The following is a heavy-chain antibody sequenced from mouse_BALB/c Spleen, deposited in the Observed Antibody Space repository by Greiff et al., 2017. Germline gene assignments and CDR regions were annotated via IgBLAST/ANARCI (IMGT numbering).Heavy chain of an antibody. V-gene: IGHV5-17*02. CDR3: AREGAFYAMDY. CDR1: GFTFSSFG. Sequence: VHLVESGGGLVQPGGSRKLSCAASGFTFSSFGMHWVRQAPEKGLEWVAYISSGSSTIYYADTVKGRFTISRDNPKNTLFLQMTSLRSEDTAMYYCAREGAFYAMDYWGQGTSVTVSS. CDR2: ISSGSSTI. J-gene: IGHJ4*01.